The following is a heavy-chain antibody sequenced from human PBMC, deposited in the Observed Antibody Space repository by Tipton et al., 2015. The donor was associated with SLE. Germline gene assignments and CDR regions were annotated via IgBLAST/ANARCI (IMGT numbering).Heavy chain of an antibody. V-gene: IGHV3-21*01. Sequence: SLRLSCVGSGFTFSDYTMNWVRQTPGKGLEWVSSISSSSSYINYADSVKGRFTISRDNAKNSLYLQMNSLRAEDTAVYYCARVGYSGHGGFDYWGQGTLVTVSS. CDR1: GFTFSDYT. CDR3: ARVGYSGHGGFDY. D-gene: IGHD5-12*01. CDR2: ISSSSSYI. J-gene: IGHJ4*02.